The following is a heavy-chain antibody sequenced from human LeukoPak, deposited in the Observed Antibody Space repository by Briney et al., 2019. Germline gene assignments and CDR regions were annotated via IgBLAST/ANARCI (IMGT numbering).Heavy chain of an antibody. J-gene: IGHJ5*02. CDR2: INHSGST. D-gene: IGHD4-17*01. Sequence: SETLSLTCAVYGGSFSGYYWSWIRQPSGKGLEWIGEINHSGSTNYNPSLKSRVTISVDTSKNQFSLKLSSVTAADTAVYYCARLSLPKNTVTTKCFDPWGQETRVTV. CDR1: GGSFSGYY. CDR3: ARLSLPKNTVTTKCFDP. V-gene: IGHV4-34*01.